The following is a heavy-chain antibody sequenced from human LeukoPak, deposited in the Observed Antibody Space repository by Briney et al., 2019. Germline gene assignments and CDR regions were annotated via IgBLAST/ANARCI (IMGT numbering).Heavy chain of an antibody. D-gene: IGHD2-15*01. J-gene: IGHJ5*02. V-gene: IGHV3-30*18. CDR2: ISYDGSNK. CDR3: AKDGRVGRDGYCSA. CDR1: GFTFSSYG. Sequence: GGSLRLSCAASGFTFSSYGMHWVRQAPGKGLEWVAVISYDGSNKYYADSVKGRFTISRDNSKNTPYLQMNSLRAEDTAVYYCAKDGRVGRDGYCSAWGQGTLVTVSS.